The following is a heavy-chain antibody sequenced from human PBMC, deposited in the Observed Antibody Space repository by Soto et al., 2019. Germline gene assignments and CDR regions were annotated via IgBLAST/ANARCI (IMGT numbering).Heavy chain of an antibody. V-gene: IGHV3-33*01. CDR1: GFTFSSYG. D-gene: IGHD3-22*01. CDR3: AREETTFYYYDSSGSRPVDY. Sequence: GGSLRLSCAASGFTFSSYGMHWVRQAPGKGLEWVAVIWYDGSNKYYADFVKGRFTISRDNSKNTLYLQMNSLRAEDTAVYYCAREETTFYYYDSSGSRPVDYWGQGTLVTVSS. J-gene: IGHJ4*02. CDR2: IWYDGSNK.